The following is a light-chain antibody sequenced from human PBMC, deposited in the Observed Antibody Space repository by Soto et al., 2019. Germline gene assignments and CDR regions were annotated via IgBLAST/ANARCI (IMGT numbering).Light chain of an antibody. Sequence: AIQMTQSPSSVSASVGDRVTITCRASQGISSELGWYQQKPGKAPKLLIYSASSLQSGVPSRFSGSGSGTDFTLTISSLQPEDFATYFCLQDFTYPRTFGQGTKV. CDR2: SAS. V-gene: IGKV1-6*01. CDR3: LQDFTYPRT. CDR1: QGISSE. J-gene: IGKJ1*01.